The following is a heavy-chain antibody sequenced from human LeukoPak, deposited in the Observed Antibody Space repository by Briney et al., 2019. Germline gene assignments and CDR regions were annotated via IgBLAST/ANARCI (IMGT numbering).Heavy chain of an antibody. Sequence: GESLQISCQGSGYSFTSYWIGWVRQMPGKGLEWMGIIYPGDSDTRYSPSFQGQVTISADKSISTAYLQWSSLKASDTAMYYCARLHRPHYYYYGMDVWGQGTTVTVSS. CDR2: IYPGDSDT. CDR1: GYSFTSYW. CDR3: ARLHRPHYYYYGMDV. V-gene: IGHV5-51*01. J-gene: IGHJ6*02.